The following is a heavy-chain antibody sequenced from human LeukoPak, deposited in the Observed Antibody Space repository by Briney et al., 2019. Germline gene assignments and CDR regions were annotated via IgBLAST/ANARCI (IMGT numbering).Heavy chain of an antibody. CDR2: IDPSDFYI. V-gene: IGHV5-10-1*01. D-gene: IGHD4-23*01. CDR1: GYSFTSYW. CDR3: ARLPGFGGNSNHDAFDI. Sequence: KPGESLKISCQGSGYSFTSYWISWVRLMPGKGLEWMGRIDPSDFYINYSPSFQGHVTISADKSISTAYLQWSSLKASDTAMYYCARLPGFGGNSNHDAFDIWGQGTMVTVSS. J-gene: IGHJ3*02.